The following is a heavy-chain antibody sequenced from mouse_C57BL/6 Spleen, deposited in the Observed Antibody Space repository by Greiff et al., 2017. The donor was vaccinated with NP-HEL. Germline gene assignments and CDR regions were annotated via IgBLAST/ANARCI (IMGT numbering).Heavy chain of an antibody. Sequence: EVQRVESGGGLVKPGGSLKLSCAASGFTFSDYGMHWVRQAPEKGLEWVAYISSGSSTIYYADTVKGRCTISRDNAKNTLCLQMTSLRSEDTAMYFCARNYDYKAWFAYWGQGTLVTVSA. V-gene: IGHV5-17*01. D-gene: IGHD2-4*01. CDR3: ARNYDYKAWFAY. J-gene: IGHJ3*01. CDR1: GFTFSDYG. CDR2: ISSGSSTI.